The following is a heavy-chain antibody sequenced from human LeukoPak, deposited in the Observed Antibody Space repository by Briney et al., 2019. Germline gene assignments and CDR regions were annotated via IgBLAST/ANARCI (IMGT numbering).Heavy chain of an antibody. CDR3: AVGARWNYGSGSPADAFDI. CDR2: VNLSDGSA. CDR1: GHTFTRFY. V-gene: IGHV1-46*01. D-gene: IGHD3-10*01. Sequence: GASVKVSCKASGHTFTRFYMYWVRQAPGHGLEWMGIVNLSDGSAIYAQKFQGRVTMTRDASTRTVYMELSSLRSEDTAVYYCAVGARWNYGSGSPADAFDIWGQGTMVTVSS. J-gene: IGHJ3*02.